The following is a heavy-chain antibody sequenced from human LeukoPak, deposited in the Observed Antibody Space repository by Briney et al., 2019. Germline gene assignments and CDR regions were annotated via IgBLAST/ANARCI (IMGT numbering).Heavy chain of an antibody. D-gene: IGHD2-2*01. CDR1: GGSLSGYY. CDR3: ARAVLWGYCSSTSCYNWFDP. V-gene: IGHV4-34*01. Sequence: SETLSLTCAVYGGSLSGYYWTWIRQPPGKGLEWIGEISHSGSTNYNPSLKSRVTISVDTSKNQFSLKLSSVTAADTAVYYCARAVLWGYCSSTSCYNWFDPWGQGTLVTVSS. CDR2: ISHSGST. J-gene: IGHJ5*02.